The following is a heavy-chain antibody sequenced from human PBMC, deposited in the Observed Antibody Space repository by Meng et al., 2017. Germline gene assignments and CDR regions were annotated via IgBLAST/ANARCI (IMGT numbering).Heavy chain of an antibody. CDR1: GYTYTHYQ. CDR2: IHPSGNA. CDR3: VKHSSDWSLDS. V-gene: IGHV1-18*01. J-gene: IGHJ4*02. Sequence: QVQLVQSGAEVKKHGASVKVSCKASGYTYTHYQMDWVRQAPGQGLEWMGWIHPSGNANYAQKFQGRVTMTTDTSTTTAYMELRSLRSDDSALYYCVKHSSDWSLDSWGQGTLVTVSS. D-gene: IGHD6-19*01.